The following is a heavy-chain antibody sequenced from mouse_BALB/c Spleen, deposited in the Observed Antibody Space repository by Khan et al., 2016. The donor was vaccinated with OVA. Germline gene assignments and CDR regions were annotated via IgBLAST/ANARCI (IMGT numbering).Heavy chain of an antibody. Sequence: QVQLQQSGAELAKPGASVKMSCKASGNTFTNYWMHWVKQRPGQGLEWIGYINPSTGYTEYNQKFKDKATVTADKSSSTAYMQLSSLTSEDSAVYSCARTYHGNYDYWGQGTTLTVSS. V-gene: IGHV1-7*01. CDR3: ARTYHGNYDY. D-gene: IGHD2-1*01. J-gene: IGHJ2*01. CDR2: INPSTGYT. CDR1: GNTFTNYW.